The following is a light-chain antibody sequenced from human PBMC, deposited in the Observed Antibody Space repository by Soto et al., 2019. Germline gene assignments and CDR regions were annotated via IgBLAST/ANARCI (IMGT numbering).Light chain of an antibody. CDR2: DAS. Sequence: DIQMTQSPSTLSASVGDRVTITCRASQSISSWLAWYQQKPGKAPKLLIYDASSLESGVPSRFSGSGSGTEFTLTISSLQPDDFATYSCQQYNSYSSWTFGQGPKVEIK. CDR1: QSISSW. CDR3: QQYNSYSSWT. V-gene: IGKV1-5*01. J-gene: IGKJ1*01.